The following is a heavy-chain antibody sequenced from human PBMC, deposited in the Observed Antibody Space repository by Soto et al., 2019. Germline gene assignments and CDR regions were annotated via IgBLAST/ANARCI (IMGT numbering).Heavy chain of an antibody. CDR3: ARVYCSGGSCYVSPQYYYYGMDV. Sequence: SVKVSCKASGGTFSSYAISWVRQAPGQGLEWMGGIIPIFGTANYAQKFQGRVTITADESTSTAYMELSSLRSEDTAVYYCARVYCSGGSCYVSPQYYYYGMDVWGQGTTVTVSS. CDR1: GGTFSSYA. D-gene: IGHD2-15*01. J-gene: IGHJ6*02. CDR2: IIPIFGTA. V-gene: IGHV1-69*13.